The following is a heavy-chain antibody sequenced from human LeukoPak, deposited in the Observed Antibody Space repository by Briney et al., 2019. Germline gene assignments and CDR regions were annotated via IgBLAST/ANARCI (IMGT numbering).Heavy chain of an antibody. CDR3: ARVMIVVRYYYYYYMDV. J-gene: IGHJ6*03. CDR2: INSDGSST. Sequence: GGSLRLSCAASGFTFSSYSMNWVRQAPGKGLVWVSRINSDGSSTSYADSVKGRFTISRDNAKNTLYLQMNSLRAEDTAVYYCARVMIVVRYYYYYYMDVWGKGTTVTVSS. CDR1: GFTFSSYS. D-gene: IGHD3-22*01. V-gene: IGHV3-74*01.